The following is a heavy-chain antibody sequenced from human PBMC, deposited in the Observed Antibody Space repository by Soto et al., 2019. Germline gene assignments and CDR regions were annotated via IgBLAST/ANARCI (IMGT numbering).Heavy chain of an antibody. CDR2: MNPNSGNT. V-gene: IGHV1-8*01. CDR3: ARGHRYDFWSGYPYYYYYYMDV. CDR1: GYTFTSYD. J-gene: IGHJ6*03. D-gene: IGHD3-3*01. Sequence: ASVKVACKASGYTFTSYDINWVLQATGQGLEWMGWMNPNSGNTGYAQKFQGRVAMTRNTSISTAYMELSSLRSEDTAVYYCARGHRYDFWSGYPYYYYYYMDVWGKGTTVTVS.